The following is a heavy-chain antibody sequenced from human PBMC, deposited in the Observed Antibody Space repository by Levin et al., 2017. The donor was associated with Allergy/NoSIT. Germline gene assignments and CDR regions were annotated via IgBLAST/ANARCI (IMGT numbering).Heavy chain of an antibody. CDR1: GFTFSSYW. V-gene: IGHV3-7*01. CDR2: IKQDGSDK. CDR3: ARESRSSSYGY. Sequence: SGGSLRLSCAASGFTFSSYWMSWVRQAPGKGLEWVANIKQDGSDKYYVDSVKGRFTISRDNAKSSLYLQMNSLRAEDTAVYYCARESRSSSYGYWGQGSLVTVSS. D-gene: IGHD6-6*01. J-gene: IGHJ4*02.